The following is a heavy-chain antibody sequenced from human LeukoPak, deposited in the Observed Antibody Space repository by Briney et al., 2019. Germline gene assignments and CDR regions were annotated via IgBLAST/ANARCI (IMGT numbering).Heavy chain of an antibody. D-gene: IGHD6-6*01. CDR3: AREYSSSSGSVSDY. CDR2: IRYDGSNK. J-gene: IGHJ4*02. Sequence: PGGSLRLSCAASGFTFSSYGMHWVRQAPGKGLEWVAFIRYDGSNKYYADSVKGRFTISRDNSKNTLYLQMNSLRDEDTAVYYCAREYSSSSGSVSDYWGQGTLVTVSS. V-gene: IGHV3-30*02. CDR1: GFTFSSYG.